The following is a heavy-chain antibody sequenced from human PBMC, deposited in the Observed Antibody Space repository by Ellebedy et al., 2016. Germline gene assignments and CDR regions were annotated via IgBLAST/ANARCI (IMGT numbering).Heavy chain of an antibody. J-gene: IGHJ6*03. V-gene: IGHV3-7*01. CDR3: ARDLSGSYYYMDV. CDR1: GFTFSSYW. D-gene: IGHD1-26*01. Sequence: GGSLRLSXAASGFTFSSYWMSWVRQAPGKGLEWVANIKQDGSEKYYVDSVKGRFTISRDNAKNSLYLQMNSLRAEDTAVYYCARDLSGSYYYMDVWGKGTTVTVSS. CDR2: IKQDGSEK.